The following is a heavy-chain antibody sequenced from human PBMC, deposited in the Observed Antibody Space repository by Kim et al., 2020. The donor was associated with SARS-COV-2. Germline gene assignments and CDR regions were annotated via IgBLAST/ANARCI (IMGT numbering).Heavy chain of an antibody. D-gene: IGHD2-21*02. Sequence: GGSLRLSCAASGFTFSSYEMNWVRQAPGKGLEWVSYISSSGSTIYYADSVKGRFTISRDNAKNSLYLQMNSLRAEDTAVYYCARLGWRLGFDYWGQGTLVTVSS. V-gene: IGHV3-48*03. CDR2: ISSSGSTI. J-gene: IGHJ4*02. CDR1: GFTFSSYE. CDR3: ARLGWRLGFDY.